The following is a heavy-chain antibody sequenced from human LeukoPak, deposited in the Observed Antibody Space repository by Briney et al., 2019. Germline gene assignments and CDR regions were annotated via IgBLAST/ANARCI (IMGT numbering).Heavy chain of an antibody. D-gene: IGHD3-22*01. J-gene: IGHJ4*02. CDR3: ARGAYYYED. CDR1: GFTFSSYA. Sequence: GGSLRLSCAASGFTFSSYAMHWVRQAPGKGLEWVTVISYDGSNKFYADSVKGRFTISRDNAKNSLYLQMNSLRAEDTAVYYCARGAYYYEDWGQGTLVTVSS. V-gene: IGHV3-30-3*01. CDR2: ISYDGSNK.